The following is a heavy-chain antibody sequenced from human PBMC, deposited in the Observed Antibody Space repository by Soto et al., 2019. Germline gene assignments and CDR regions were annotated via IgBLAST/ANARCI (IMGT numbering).Heavy chain of an antibody. V-gene: IGHV3-53*01. Sequence: EVQLVESGGGLIQPGGSLRLSCIPSGFIVSHNYMSWVRQAPGTGLEWVSVIYSSGATYYADSVKGRFTISRDDSKNTLYLQMNSLSAEDTAVYYGARGITGTTFHYWGQGTLVTVSS. CDR1: GFIVSHNY. CDR2: IYSSGAT. CDR3: ARGITGTTFHY. D-gene: IGHD1-20*01. J-gene: IGHJ4*02.